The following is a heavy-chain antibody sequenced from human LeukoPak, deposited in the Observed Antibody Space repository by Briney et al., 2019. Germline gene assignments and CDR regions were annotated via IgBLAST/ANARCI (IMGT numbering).Heavy chain of an antibody. V-gene: IGHV3-7*01. CDR1: GFTFNSYA. J-gene: IGHJ6*02. Sequence: GGSLRLSCAASGFTFNSYAMSWVRQAPGKGLEWVADIKQDGSEKYYVDSVKGRFTISRDNAKNSLYLQMNSLRAEDTAVYYCARVEGVTMVRGVIRNYYYYGMDVWGQGTTVTVSS. D-gene: IGHD3-10*01. CDR2: IKQDGSEK. CDR3: ARVEGVTMVRGVIRNYYYYGMDV.